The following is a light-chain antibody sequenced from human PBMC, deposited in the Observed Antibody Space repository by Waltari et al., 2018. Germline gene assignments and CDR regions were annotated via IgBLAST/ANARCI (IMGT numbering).Light chain of an antibody. V-gene: IGLV1-44*01. J-gene: IGLJ3*02. CDR3: STWDYRLGGWV. CDR1: SDNVGSYA. CDR2: GNS. Sequence: QFALTQEASVSGTVGQKVTLSCTGNSDNVGSYAVGWYQQISHGAPKTVMLGNSLPSGIPDRFSASKSGTTASLTISGLQPEDEADYYCSTWDYRLGGWVFGGGTKLTVL.